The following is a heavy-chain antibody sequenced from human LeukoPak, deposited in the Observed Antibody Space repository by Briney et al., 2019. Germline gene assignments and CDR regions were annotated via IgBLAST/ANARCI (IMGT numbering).Heavy chain of an antibody. V-gene: IGHV1-69*05. J-gene: IGHJ3*02. D-gene: IGHD3-22*01. Sequence: GASVKVSCKASGGTFSSYAISWVRQAPGQGLEWMGGIIPIFGTANYAQKFQGRVTITTEESTSTAYMGLRSLGSEDTAVYYCASGRSSGYYLGAFDIWGQGTMVTVSS. CDR2: IIPIFGTA. CDR3: ASGRSSGYYLGAFDI. CDR1: GGTFSSYA.